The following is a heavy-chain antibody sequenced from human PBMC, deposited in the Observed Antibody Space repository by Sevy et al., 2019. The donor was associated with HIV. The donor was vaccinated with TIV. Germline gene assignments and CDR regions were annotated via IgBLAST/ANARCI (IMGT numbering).Heavy chain of an antibody. V-gene: IGHV3-7*01. CDR1: GFTFSKYW. D-gene: IGHD3-10*01. Sequence: GGSLRLSCAASGFTFSKYWMGWVRQAPGKGLEWVANIKQDAGQKYYVDSVKGRFTISRDNAKNSLYLQMNSLRVEDTAVYYCARSTSSDAFDYWGQGTPVTVSS. CDR3: ARSTSSDAFDY. J-gene: IGHJ4*02. CDR2: IKQDAGQK.